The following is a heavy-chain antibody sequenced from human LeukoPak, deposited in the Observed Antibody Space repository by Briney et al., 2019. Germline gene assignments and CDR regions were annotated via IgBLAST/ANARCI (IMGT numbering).Heavy chain of an antibody. J-gene: IGHJ4*02. V-gene: IGHV4-59*01. Sequence: NSSETLSLTCTVSSGSISSYYWSWIRQPPGKGLEWIGYIYYSGSTNYNPSLKSRVTISVDTSKNQFSLKLSSVTAADTAVYYCARHVGGKDFDYWGQGTLVTVSS. D-gene: IGHD4-23*01. CDR2: IYYSGST. CDR1: SGSISSYY. CDR3: ARHVGGKDFDY.